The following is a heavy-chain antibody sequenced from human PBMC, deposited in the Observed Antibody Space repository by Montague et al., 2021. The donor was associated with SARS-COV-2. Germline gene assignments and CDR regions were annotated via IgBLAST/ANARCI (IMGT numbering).Heavy chain of an antibody. CDR2: IDXDDDK. D-gene: IGHD3-9*01. CDR3: ARIRDYDILTGSYSGFDY. Sequence: VKPTQTLKLTCTFSGFSLSTSGMCVSWIRQPPGKALEWLALIDXDDDKYYSTSLKTRLTISRDTSKNQVVLTMTNMDPVDTATYYCARIRDYDILTGSYSGFDYWGQGTLVTVSS. J-gene: IGHJ4*02. V-gene: IGHV2-70*01. CDR1: GFSLSTSGMC.